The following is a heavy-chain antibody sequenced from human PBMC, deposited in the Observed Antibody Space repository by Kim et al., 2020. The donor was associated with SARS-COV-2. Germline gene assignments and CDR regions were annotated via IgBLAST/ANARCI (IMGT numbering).Heavy chain of an antibody. D-gene: IGHD6-13*01. CDR2: VYHSGST. CDR1: GDSISSPDYY. Sequence: SETLSLTCTVSGDSISSPDYYWTWIRQPPGKGLEWMGYVYHSGSTHHNVSLYSRLSISVDTSKNQFSLRLKSLTAADTAVYYCARAAGRIAAAGKIDFWGQGTLVTVSS. J-gene: IGHJ4*02. CDR3: ARAAGRIAAAGKIDF. V-gene: IGHV4-31*03.